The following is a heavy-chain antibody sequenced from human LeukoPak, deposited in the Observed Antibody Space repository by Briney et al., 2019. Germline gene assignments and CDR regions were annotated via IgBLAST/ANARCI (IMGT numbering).Heavy chain of an antibody. V-gene: IGHV4-59*01. CDR3: ARYAQADWFDP. J-gene: IGHJ5*02. CDR1: GGSISSYY. CDR2: IYYSGST. D-gene: IGHD2-2*01. Sequence: PSETLSLTCTVPGGSISSYYWSWIRQPPGKGLEWIGYIYYSGSTNYTPSLKSRVTISVDTSKNQFSLKLSSVTAADTAVYYCARYAQADWFDPWGQGTLVTVSS.